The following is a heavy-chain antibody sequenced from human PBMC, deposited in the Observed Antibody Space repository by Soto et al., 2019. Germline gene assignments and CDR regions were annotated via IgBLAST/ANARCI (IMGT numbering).Heavy chain of an antibody. Sequence: GGSLRLSCAASGFTFSDYYMSWIRQAPGKGLEWVSYISSSSSYTNYADSVKGRFTISRDNAKNSLYLQMNSLRAEDTAVYYCARDGYSSSWYPSFYYGMDVWGQGTTVTVSS. CDR3: ARDGYSSSWYPSFYYGMDV. D-gene: IGHD6-13*01. CDR2: ISSSSSYT. J-gene: IGHJ6*02. CDR1: GFTFSDYY. V-gene: IGHV3-11*06.